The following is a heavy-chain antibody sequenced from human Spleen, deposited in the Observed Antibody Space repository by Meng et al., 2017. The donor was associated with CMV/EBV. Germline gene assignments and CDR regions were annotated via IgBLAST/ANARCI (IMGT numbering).Heavy chain of an antibody. Sequence: LSLTCAVYGGSFSGYYWSWIRQPPGKGLEWIGEINHSGSTNYNPSLKSRVTISVDTSKNQFSLKLSSVTAADTAVYYCARGPKLGYWGQGTLVTVSS. J-gene: IGHJ4*02. CDR2: INHSGST. CDR3: ARGPKLGY. V-gene: IGHV4-34*01. D-gene: IGHD4-23*01. CDR1: GGSFSGYY.